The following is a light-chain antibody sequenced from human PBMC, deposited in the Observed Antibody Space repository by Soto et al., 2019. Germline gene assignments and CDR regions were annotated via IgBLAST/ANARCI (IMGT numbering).Light chain of an antibody. CDR3: LLYYGDVTCV. Sequence: QAVVTQEPSLTVPPGGTVTLTCASSTGTVTSGYFPSWFQKKPGQAPRALIYSTSNRHSWTPARFSGSLLGGKAALTLSAVQPEDEADYYCLLYYGDVTCVFGGGTKLTVL. J-gene: IGLJ3*02. CDR1: TGTVTSGYF. V-gene: IGLV7-43*01. CDR2: STS.